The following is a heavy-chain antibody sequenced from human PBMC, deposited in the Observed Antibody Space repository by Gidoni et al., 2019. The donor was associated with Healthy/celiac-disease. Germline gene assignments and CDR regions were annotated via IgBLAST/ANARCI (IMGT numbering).Heavy chain of an antibody. Sequence: QVQLQQWGAGLLKPSETLSLTCAVYGGSFSGYYWSWIRQPPGKGLEWIGEINHSGSTNYNPSLKSRVTISVDTSKNQFSLKLSSVTAADTAVYYCARVSSMVRGAGGIAKFDYYYYGMDVWGQGTTVTVSS. J-gene: IGHJ6*02. CDR3: ARVSSMVRGAGGIAKFDYYYYGMDV. V-gene: IGHV4-34*01. D-gene: IGHD3-10*01. CDR2: INHSGST. CDR1: GGSFSGYY.